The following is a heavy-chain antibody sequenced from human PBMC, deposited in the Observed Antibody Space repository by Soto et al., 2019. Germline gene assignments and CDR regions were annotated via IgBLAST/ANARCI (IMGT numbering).Heavy chain of an antibody. CDR3: VRGGGTQLWSLFYN. D-gene: IGHD5-18*01. CDR1: GFTFSNYW. V-gene: IGHV3-74*01. CDR2: LNSDGSTT. Sequence: EVQLVESGGGLVQAGGSLRLSCAASGFTFSNYWMHWVRQAPGKGLVWVSRLNSDGSTTNYADSVKGRFTISRDNAKNTLYRQTNRLRTQDTGVYYCVRGGGTQLWSLFYNWGQGTMVTVSS. J-gene: IGHJ3*02.